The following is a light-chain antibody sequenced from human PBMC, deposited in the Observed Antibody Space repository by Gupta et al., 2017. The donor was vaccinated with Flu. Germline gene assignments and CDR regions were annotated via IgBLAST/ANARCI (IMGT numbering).Light chain of an antibody. V-gene: IGKV3-11*01. CDR1: QSVSSY. CDR3: QQRSNWPPS. CDR2: DAS. Sequence: EIVLTQSPAPLSLSPGDTATLSCRASQSVSSYLACYQQKPGQAPMLLIYDASNRATGSLARFSGSGSGTYFTLTISSLEQEDVAVDYCQQRSNWPPSCGQWTKLEIK. J-gene: IGKJ2*03.